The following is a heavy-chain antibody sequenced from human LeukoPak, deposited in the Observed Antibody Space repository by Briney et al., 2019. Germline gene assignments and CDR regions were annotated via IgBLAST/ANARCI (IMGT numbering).Heavy chain of an antibody. D-gene: IGHD6-19*01. CDR1: GFTFSSYG. CDR2: ISYDGSNK. CDR3: ARRSGIAVAGAFDY. V-gene: IGHV3-30*03. Sequence: GGSLRLSCAASGFTFSSYGMHWVRQAPGRGLEWVAVISYDGSNKYYADSVKGRFTISRDNSKNTLYLQMNSLRAEDTAVYYCARRSGIAVAGAFDYWGQGTLVTVSS. J-gene: IGHJ4*02.